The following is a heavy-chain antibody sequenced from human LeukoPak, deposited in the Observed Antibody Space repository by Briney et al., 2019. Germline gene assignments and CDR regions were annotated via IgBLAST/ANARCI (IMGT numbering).Heavy chain of an antibody. CDR3: TRDILTGYHKYFDY. CDR2: IWYDASNK. Sequence: PGGSLRLSCAASGFSFGGYGMHWVRQAPGKGLEWVAHIWYDASNKQYADSVKGRFTTSRDNSKNMLYLEMNNLRVEDTAAYYCTRDILTGYHKYFDYWSQGTLVTVSS. V-gene: IGHV3-33*01. J-gene: IGHJ4*02. CDR1: GFSFGGYG. D-gene: IGHD3-9*01.